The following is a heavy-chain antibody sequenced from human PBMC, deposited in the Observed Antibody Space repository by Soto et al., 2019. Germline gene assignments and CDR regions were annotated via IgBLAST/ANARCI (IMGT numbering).Heavy chain of an antibody. CDR2: IINSGGST. V-gene: IGHV3-23*01. D-gene: IGHD6-19*01. CDR3: AKDKMEQWLVGGYFDF. J-gene: IGHJ4*02. Sequence: PGGSLRLSCAASGFTFSSYAMSWVRQAPGKGLEWVSAIINSGGSTYYADSVRGRFTISRDNPKNTLYLQMNSLRAEDTAVYYCAKDKMEQWLVGGYFDFWGQGTLVTVSS. CDR1: GFTFSSYA.